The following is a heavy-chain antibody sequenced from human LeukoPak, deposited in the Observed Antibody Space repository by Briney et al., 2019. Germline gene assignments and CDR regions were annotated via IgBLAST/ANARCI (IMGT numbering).Heavy chain of an antibody. V-gene: IGHV3-21*01. CDR1: GFSFNTCS. Sequence: KPGGSLRLSCAASGFSFNTCSMNWVRQAPGKGLEWVSSISTYRSYIYYADSVKGRFIISRDNAKNSLYLQMNSLRAEDTAIYYCARDRGTGVVVDTLDSWGQGTLVTVSS. J-gene: IGHJ4*02. CDR2: ISTYRSYI. D-gene: IGHD2-15*01. CDR3: ARDRGTGVVVDTLDS.